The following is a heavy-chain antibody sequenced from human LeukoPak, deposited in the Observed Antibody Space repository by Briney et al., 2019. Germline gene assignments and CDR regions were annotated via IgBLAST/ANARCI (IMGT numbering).Heavy chain of an antibody. V-gene: IGHV1-2*02. J-gene: IGHJ3*02. D-gene: IGHD2-21*02. Sequence: GASVNVSCKASGYTFTGYYIHWLRQAPGQGLEWMGWINPYSGGTNYAQKFQGRVTMTRDTSISTAYMELSRLRSDDTAVYYCAVNLAYCGGDCYPFDAFDIWGQGTVVTVSS. CDR1: GYTFTGYY. CDR3: AVNLAYCGGDCYPFDAFDI. CDR2: INPYSGGT.